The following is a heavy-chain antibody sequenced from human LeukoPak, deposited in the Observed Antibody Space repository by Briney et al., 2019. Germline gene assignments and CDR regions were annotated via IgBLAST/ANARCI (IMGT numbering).Heavy chain of an antibody. Sequence: GASVKVSCKASGGTFSSYAISWVRQAPGQGLEWMGGIIPIFGTANYAQKFQGRVTITTDESTGTAYMELSSLRSEDTAVYYCARADIVVVKALDYWGQGTLVTVSS. V-gene: IGHV1-69*05. CDR3: ARADIVVVKALDY. CDR2: IIPIFGTA. D-gene: IGHD2-2*01. CDR1: GGTFSSYA. J-gene: IGHJ4*02.